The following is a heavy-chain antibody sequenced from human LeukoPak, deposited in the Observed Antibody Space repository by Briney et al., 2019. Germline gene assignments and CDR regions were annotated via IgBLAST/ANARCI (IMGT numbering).Heavy chain of an antibody. J-gene: IGHJ4*02. Sequence: PGGSLRLSCSASGVTFSTYWMHCVRQAPGKGLVWVSRINPDGTTTSYADSVKGRFTISRDNAKDTVYLQMNSLRAEDTAVYYCARVSIGWYSFDYWGQGTLVTVSS. D-gene: IGHD6-19*01. CDR2: INPDGTTT. CDR1: GVTFSTYW. CDR3: ARVSIGWYSFDY. V-gene: IGHV3-74*01.